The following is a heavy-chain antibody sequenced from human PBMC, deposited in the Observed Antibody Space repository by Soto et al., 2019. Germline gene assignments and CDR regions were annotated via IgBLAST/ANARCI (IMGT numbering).Heavy chain of an antibody. CDR2: ILVSDSR. CDR3: AKATATTGGAFDI. Sequence: EVQMLESGGGFIQPGGSLRLSCAASGFICSSYDMSWVRQAPGKGLEWVSTILVSDSRHYEDSVRGRFTISRDRSKNTVYLQMNSLTAGDTAVYYCAKATATTGGAFDICGQGTMVTVSS. V-gene: IGHV3-23*01. CDR1: GFICSSYD. J-gene: IGHJ3*02. D-gene: IGHD1-7*01.